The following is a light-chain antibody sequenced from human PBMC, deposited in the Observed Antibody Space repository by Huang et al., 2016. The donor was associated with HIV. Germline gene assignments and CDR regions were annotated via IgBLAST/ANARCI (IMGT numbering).Light chain of an antibody. V-gene: IGKV3-11*01. CDR2: DTS. Sequence: EIVLTQSPATLSLSPGERATLSCRAIQSVGGYLAWYQQKPGQAPRLLIYDTSPRATGIPARFSGSGSETDFTLTISSLEPEDFAVYYCQQPGSFGQGTKVDIK. J-gene: IGKJ2*01. CDR3: QQPGS. CDR1: QSVGGY.